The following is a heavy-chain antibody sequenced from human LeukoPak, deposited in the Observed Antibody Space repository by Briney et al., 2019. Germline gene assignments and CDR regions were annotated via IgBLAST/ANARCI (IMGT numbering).Heavy chain of an antibody. J-gene: IGHJ6*03. CDR3: ARGPYGDYRYYYYYMDV. V-gene: IGHV4-34*01. Sequence: PSETLSLTCAVYGGSFSGYCWSWLRQPPGKGLEWIREINHSGSTNYNPSLKSRVTISVDTSKNQFSLKLSSVTAADTAVYYCARGPYGDYRYYYYYMDVWGKGTTVTVSS. CDR1: GGSFSGYC. D-gene: IGHD4-17*01. CDR2: INHSGST.